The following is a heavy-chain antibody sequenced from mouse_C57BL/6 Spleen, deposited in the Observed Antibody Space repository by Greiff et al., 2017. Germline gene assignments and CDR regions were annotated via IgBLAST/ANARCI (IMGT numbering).Heavy chain of an antibody. CDR1: GYTFTSYW. CDR3: AREDSNYDYAMDY. J-gene: IGHJ4*01. D-gene: IGHD2-5*01. Sequence: VQLQQPGAELVRPGSSVKLSCKASGYTFTSYWMHWVKQRPIQGLEWIGNIDPSDSETHYNQKFKDKATLTVDKSSSTAYMQLSSLTSEDSAVYYCAREDSNYDYAMDYWGQGTSVTVSS. V-gene: IGHV1-52*01. CDR2: IDPSDSET.